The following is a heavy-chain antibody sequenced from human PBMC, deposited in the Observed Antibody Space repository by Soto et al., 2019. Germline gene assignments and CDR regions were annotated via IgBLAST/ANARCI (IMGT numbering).Heavy chain of an antibody. CDR3: AHRPSIPVVPDTIWIQGYHFDY. CDR2: IYWDGDK. CDR1: GFSLNTSGVG. Sequence: SGPTLVNPTQTLTLTCTFSGFSLNTSGVGVVWIRQPPGKALEWLALIYWDGDKRYSPSLKSRLTITKDTSKNQVVLTMTNMDPVDTATYYCAHRPSIPVVPDTIWIQGYHFDYWGQGTLVTVSS. J-gene: IGHJ4*02. D-gene: IGHD2-2*02. V-gene: IGHV2-5*02.